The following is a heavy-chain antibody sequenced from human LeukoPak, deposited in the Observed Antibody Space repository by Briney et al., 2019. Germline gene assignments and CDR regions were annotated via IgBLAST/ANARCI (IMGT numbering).Heavy chain of an antibody. D-gene: IGHD3-16*01. CDR1: GYTFTSYG. CDR2: ISAYNGNT. CDR3: ATANYDYVWGSSYYYYYYMDV. Sequence: ASVKVSCKASGYTFTSYGISWVRQAPGQGLEWMGWISAYNGNTNYAQKLQGRVTMTTDTSTSTAYMELSSLRSEDTAVYYCATANYDYVWGSSYYYYYYMDVWGKGTTVTVSS. V-gene: IGHV1-18*01. J-gene: IGHJ6*03.